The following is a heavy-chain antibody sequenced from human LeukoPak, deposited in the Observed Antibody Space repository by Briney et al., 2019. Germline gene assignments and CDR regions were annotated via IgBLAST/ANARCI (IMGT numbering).Heavy chain of an antibody. CDR3: VKDRTGTYTLDY. CDR1: GFTFSIYA. Sequence: PGRSLRLSCAATGFTFSIYAIHWGRQAPGKGLEWVAFISDDGSRQHYADSVKGQFTISRDNSKNTLNLQMNSLRAEDTAVYYCVKDRTGTYTLDYWGQGTLVTVSS. V-gene: IGHV3-30-3*01. J-gene: IGHJ4*02. D-gene: IGHD3-10*01. CDR2: ISDDGSRQ.